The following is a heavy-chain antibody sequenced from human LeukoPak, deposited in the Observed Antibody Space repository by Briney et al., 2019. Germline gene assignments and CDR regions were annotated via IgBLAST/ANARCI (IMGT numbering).Heavy chain of an antibody. CDR2: INTNTGNP. V-gene: IGHV7-4-1*02. Sequence: GASVKVSCKASGYTFTSYAMNWVRQAPGQGLEWMGWINTNTGNPTYAQGFTGRFVFSLDTSVSTAYLQISSLKAEDTAVYYCARDRRRIVVVVAATGWFDPWGQGTLVTVSS. CDR1: GYTFTSYA. D-gene: IGHD2-15*01. CDR3: ARDRRRIVVVVAATGWFDP. J-gene: IGHJ5*02.